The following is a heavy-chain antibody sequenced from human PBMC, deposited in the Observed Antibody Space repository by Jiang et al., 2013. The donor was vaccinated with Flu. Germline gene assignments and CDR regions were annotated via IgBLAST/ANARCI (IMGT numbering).Heavy chain of an antibody. J-gene: IGHJ5*02. Sequence: LLKPSETLSLTCAVYGESFSGYYWTWIRQPPGKGLEWIGEINHRGSTNYNPSLTSRVTVSVDTSKNQFSLKLRSVTAADTAVYYCARGRLPAGRGNTWFDPWGQGPLATVSS. CDR3: ARGRLPAGRGNTWFDP. V-gene: IGHV4-34*01. CDR1: GESFSGYY. D-gene: IGHD6-25*01. CDR2: INHRGST.